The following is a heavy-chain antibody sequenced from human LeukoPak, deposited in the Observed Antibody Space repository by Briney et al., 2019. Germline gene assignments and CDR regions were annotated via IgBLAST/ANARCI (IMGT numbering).Heavy chain of an antibody. Sequence: PSETLSLTCTVSGGSISSSSYYWGWIRQPPGKGLEWIGSIYTSGSTNYNPSLKSRVTISVDTSKNQFSLKLSSVTAADTAVYYCARTTEGGYTYGYFYYYYMDVWGKGTTVTISS. CDR3: ARTTEGGYTYGYFYYYYMDV. CDR1: GGSISSSSYY. CDR2: IYTSGST. D-gene: IGHD5-18*01. V-gene: IGHV4-39*07. J-gene: IGHJ6*03.